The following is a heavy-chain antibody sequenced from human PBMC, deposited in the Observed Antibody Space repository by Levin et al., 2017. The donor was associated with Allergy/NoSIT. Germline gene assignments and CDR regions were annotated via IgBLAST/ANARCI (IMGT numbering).Heavy chain of an antibody. CDR1: GDSVSGNSAA. J-gene: IGHJ6*02. V-gene: IGHV6-1*01. CDR2: TYYRSKWYN. Sequence: SETLSLTCAISGDSVSGNSAAWNWIRQSPSGGLEWLGRTYYRSKWYNDYAVSVKSRITINPDTSKNAFSLQLNSVTPEDTAVYYCAKETHYDIFTGRGSYGMDVWGQGTLVTVSS. D-gene: IGHD3-9*01. CDR3: AKETHYDIFTGRGSYGMDV.